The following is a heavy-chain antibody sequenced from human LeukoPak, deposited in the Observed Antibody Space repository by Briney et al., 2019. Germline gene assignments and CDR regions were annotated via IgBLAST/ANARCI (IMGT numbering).Heavy chain of an antibody. D-gene: IGHD4-23*01. V-gene: IGHV1-2*02. Sequence: GASVKVSCKASGYTFTGYYMHWVRQAPGQGLEWMGWINPNSGGTNYAQKFQGRVTMTRDTSISTAYMELSRLRSDDTAVYYCARENLTGGNSYGGAFDIWGQGTMVTVSS. CDR1: GYTFTGYY. CDR2: INPNSGGT. CDR3: ARENLTGGNSYGGAFDI. J-gene: IGHJ3*02.